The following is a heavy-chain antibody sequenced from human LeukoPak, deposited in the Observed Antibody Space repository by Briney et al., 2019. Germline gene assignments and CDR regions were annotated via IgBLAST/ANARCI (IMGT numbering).Heavy chain of an antibody. D-gene: IGHD2-2*01. CDR1: GFTFSRSW. J-gene: IGHJ5*02. V-gene: IGHV3-7*01. CDR3: ARDPCGSTTCYLKS. Sequence: GGSLRLSCAASGFTFSRSWMSWVRQAPGKGLECVANIKQDGSEKYYVDSVKGRFTISRDNAKNSLYLQMNSLSAEDTAIYYCARDPCGSTTCYLKSWGQGTLVTVSS. CDR2: IKQDGSEK.